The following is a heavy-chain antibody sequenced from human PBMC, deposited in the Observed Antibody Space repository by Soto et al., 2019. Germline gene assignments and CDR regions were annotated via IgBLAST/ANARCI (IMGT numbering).Heavy chain of an antibody. J-gene: IGHJ6*02. CDR1: GFTFSGSS. D-gene: IGHD6-13*01. Sequence: EVQLVESGGGLVQPGGSLRLSCAASGFTFSGSSIHWVRQAPGKGLEWVGRIKNNANNYATAYAASVTGRFTLSRDDSKNTAYLQMDSLKTDDTAVYYCTRYVQTDSWGVWGQGTTRHRLL. CDR3: TRYVQTDSWGV. V-gene: IGHV3-73*02. CDR2: IKNNANNYAT.